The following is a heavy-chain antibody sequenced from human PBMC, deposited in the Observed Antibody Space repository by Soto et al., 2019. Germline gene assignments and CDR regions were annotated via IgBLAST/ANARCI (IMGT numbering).Heavy chain of an antibody. J-gene: IGHJ6*02. V-gene: IGHV3-30*03. Sequence: GGSLRLSCAASGFTFISYGMHWVRQAPGKGLEWVAVISYDGSNKYYADSVKGRFTISRDNSKNTLYLQMNSLRAEDTAVYYCADARGYSDAACYYYYIDFWGQGTPVTVSS. D-gene: IGHD3-22*01. CDR3: ADARGYSDAACYYYYIDF. CDR1: GFTFISYG. CDR2: ISYDGSNK.